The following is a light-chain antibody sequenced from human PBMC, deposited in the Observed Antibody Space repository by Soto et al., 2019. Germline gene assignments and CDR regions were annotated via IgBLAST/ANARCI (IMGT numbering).Light chain of an antibody. J-gene: IGKJ1*01. CDR3: QQYGSSPPTT. CDR1: QSVSSSY. CDR2: GAS. Sequence: EIVLMQSPGTLSLSPGERATLSCRASQSVSSSYLAWYQQKPGQAPRLLIYGASSRATGIPDRFSGSGSGTDFTLTISRLEPEDFAVYYCQQYGSSPPTTFGQGTKVDIK. V-gene: IGKV3-20*01.